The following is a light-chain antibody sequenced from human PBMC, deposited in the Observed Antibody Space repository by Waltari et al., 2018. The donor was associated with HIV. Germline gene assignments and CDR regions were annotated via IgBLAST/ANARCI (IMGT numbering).Light chain of an antibody. J-gene: IGLJ3*02. CDR2: RNI. CDR1: RSDIGTNY. Sequence: QSVLTQPPSPSGTPGQTVTIPCSGTRSDIGTNYVDWYTQVPRTAPKLLIYRNIQRPSGVPARFSGSKSGTSASLAISGLRSEDEAHYHCASWDDSLGGRWVFGGGTKLTVL. V-gene: IGLV1-47*01. CDR3: ASWDDSLGGRWV.